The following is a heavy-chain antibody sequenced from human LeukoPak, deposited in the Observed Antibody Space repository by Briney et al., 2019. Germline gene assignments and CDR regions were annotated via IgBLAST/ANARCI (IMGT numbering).Heavy chain of an antibody. Sequence: ASVTVSCKTSGYTFTSYGISWVRQAPGQGLEWMGWISAYNGNTNYAQKLQGRVTMTTDTSTSTAYMELRSLRSDDTAVYYCARAYYYDSSGGIGDYWGQGTLVTVSS. V-gene: IGHV1-18*01. CDR1: GYTFTSYG. CDR2: ISAYNGNT. CDR3: ARAYYYDSSGGIGDY. D-gene: IGHD3-22*01. J-gene: IGHJ4*02.